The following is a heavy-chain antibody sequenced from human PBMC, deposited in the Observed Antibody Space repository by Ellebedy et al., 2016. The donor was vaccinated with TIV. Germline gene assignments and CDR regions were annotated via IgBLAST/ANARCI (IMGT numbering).Heavy chain of an antibody. J-gene: IGHJ4*02. V-gene: IGHV1-8*02. CDR2: MNPNSGNT. D-gene: IGHD1-14*01. CDR1: GYTFTGYY. CDR3: ARVRPHRPGFDY. Sequence: ASVKVSXXASGYTFTGYYMHWVRQAPGQGLEWMGWMNPNSGNTGYAQKFQGRVTMTRNTSISTAYMELSSLRSEDTAVYYCARVRPHRPGFDYWGQGTLVTVSS.